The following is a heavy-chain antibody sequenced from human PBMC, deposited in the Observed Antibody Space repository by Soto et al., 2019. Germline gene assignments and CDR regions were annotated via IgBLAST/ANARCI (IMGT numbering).Heavy chain of an antibody. CDR3: ARDPVPSDAGPVRYPADI. J-gene: IGHJ3*02. Sequence: QVRLVQSGADMKKPGASVTVSCRASGYTFTTYYLHWVRQAPGQGLEWMGIINPNGGSTTYSQHFQVRLTLTRDTSATTVYMELTGLTFADTAVYFCARDPVPSDAGPVRYPADIWGQGTLVTISS. V-gene: IGHV1-46*01. D-gene: IGHD2-2*02. CDR1: GYTFTTYY. CDR2: INPNGGST.